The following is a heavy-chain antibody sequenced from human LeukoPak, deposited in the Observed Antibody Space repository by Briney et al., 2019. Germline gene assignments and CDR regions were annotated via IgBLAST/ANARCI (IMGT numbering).Heavy chain of an antibody. CDR3: AKKCGGDCYWGFDY. D-gene: IGHD2-21*02. CDR1: GFTFSSYA. V-gene: IGHV3-23*01. Sequence: PGGSLRLSCAASGFTFSSYAMSWVRQAPGKGLEWVSAISGSGGSTYYADSVKGRFTISRDNSKNTLYLQMNSLRAEDAAVYYCAKKCGGDCYWGFDYWGQGTLVTVSS. J-gene: IGHJ4*02. CDR2: ISGSGGST.